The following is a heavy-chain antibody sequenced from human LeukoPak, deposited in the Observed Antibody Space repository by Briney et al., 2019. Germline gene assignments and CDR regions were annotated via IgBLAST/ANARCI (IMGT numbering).Heavy chain of an antibody. CDR3: AKSIDWEWRTPLDY. D-gene: IGHD3-3*01. CDR2: IIPIFGTA. CDR1: GGTFSSYA. V-gene: IGHV1-69*05. Sequence: SVKVSCKASGGTFSSYAISWVRQAPGQGLEWMGRIIPIFGTANYAQKFQGRVTITTDGSTSTAYMELSSLRSEDTAVYYCAKSIDWEWRTPLDYWGQGTLVTVSS. J-gene: IGHJ4*02.